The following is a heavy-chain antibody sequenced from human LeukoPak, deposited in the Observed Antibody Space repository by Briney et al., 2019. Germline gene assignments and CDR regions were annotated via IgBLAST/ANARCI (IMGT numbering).Heavy chain of an antibody. CDR2: IIPIFGTA. Sequence: SVKVSCKASGGTFSSYAISWVRQAPGQGLEWMGGIIPIFGTANYAQKFQGRVTITTDESTSTAYMELSSLTSEDTAVYYCARGFFEYSGSPTLDYWGQGTLVTVSS. J-gene: IGHJ4*02. V-gene: IGHV1-69*05. D-gene: IGHD6-6*01. CDR3: ARGFFEYSGSPTLDY. CDR1: GGTFSSYA.